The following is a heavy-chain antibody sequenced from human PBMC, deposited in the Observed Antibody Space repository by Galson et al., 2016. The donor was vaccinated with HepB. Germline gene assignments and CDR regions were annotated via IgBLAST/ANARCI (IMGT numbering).Heavy chain of an antibody. CDR1: GYNLLSHD. CDR2: MNPNSGDT. J-gene: IGHJ6*02. D-gene: IGHD3-16*02. V-gene: IGHV1-8*01. CDR3: TRVPNYDYVWVSYRYGYYHGMDV. Sequence: SVKVSCKASGYNLLSHDINWVRQATGQGLEWMGWMNPNSGDTVYAPEFQGRVIMTRNTSISTAYMELSSLRSEDTAVYYCTRVPNYDYVWVSYRYGYYHGMDVWGQGTTVTVSS.